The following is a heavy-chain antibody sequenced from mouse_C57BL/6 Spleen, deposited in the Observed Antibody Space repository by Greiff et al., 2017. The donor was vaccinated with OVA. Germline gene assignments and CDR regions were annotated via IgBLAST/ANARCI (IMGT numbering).Heavy chain of an antibody. V-gene: IGHV1-15*01. CDR2: IDPETGGT. Sequence: VQLQESGAELVRPGASVTLSCKASGYTFTDYEMHWVKQTPVHGLEWIGAIDPETGGTAYNQKFKGKAILTADKSSSTAYMELRSLTSEDSAVYYCTREDYYGSSHFDYWGQGTTLTVSS. CDR3: TREDYYGSSHFDY. D-gene: IGHD1-1*01. CDR1: GYTFTDYE. J-gene: IGHJ2*01.